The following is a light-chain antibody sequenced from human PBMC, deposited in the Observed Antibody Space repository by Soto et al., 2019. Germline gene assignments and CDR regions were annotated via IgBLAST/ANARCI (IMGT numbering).Light chain of an antibody. Sequence: EIVLTQSPGTLSLSPGERATLSCRASQSVSSSYLAWYQQKPGQAPRLLIYGASSRATGIPDRFSGSGSGTDFTLTISRLEAEDFAVCSCQRYGSSPWRFGQGTKVEIK. V-gene: IGKV3-20*01. CDR3: QRYGSSPWR. CDR2: GAS. CDR1: QSVSSSY. J-gene: IGKJ1*01.